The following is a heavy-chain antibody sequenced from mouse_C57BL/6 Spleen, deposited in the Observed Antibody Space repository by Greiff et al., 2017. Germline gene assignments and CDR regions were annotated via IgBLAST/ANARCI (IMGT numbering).Heavy chain of an antibody. Sequence: QVQLQQPGAELVRPGSSVKLSCKASGYTFTSYWMHWVKQRPIQGLEWIGNIDPSDSETHYNQKFKDKATLTVDKSSSTAYMQLSSLTSEDSAVYYCARTNSNYLLAYWGQGTLVTVSA. CDR3: ARTNSNYLLAY. J-gene: IGHJ3*01. CDR2: IDPSDSET. D-gene: IGHD2-5*01. V-gene: IGHV1-52*01. CDR1: GYTFTSYW.